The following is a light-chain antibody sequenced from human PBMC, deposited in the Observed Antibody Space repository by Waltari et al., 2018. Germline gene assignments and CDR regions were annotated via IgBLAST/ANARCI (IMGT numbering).Light chain of an antibody. CDR3: QQYNGYPWT. CDR1: QSISSW. CDR2: KAS. V-gene: IGKV1-5*03. J-gene: IGKJ1*01. Sequence: DIQMTQSPSTLSASVGDRVTITCWASQSISSWLAWYQQKPGKAPKLLIYKASNLESGVPSRFSAGGSETEFTLTISSLQPDDFATYYCQQYNGYPWTFGQGTKVEVK.